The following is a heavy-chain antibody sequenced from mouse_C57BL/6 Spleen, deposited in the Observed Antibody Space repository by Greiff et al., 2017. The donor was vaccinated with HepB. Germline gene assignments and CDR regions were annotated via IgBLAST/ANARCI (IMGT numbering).Heavy chain of an antibody. CDR2: INPNYGTT. D-gene: IGHD1-1*01. Sequence: VQLQQSGPELVKPGASVKISCKASGYSFTDYNMNWVKQSHGKSLEWIGVINPNYGTTSYNQKFKGKATLTVDQSSSTAYMQLNSLTSEESAVYYCAREATTVGRFDVWGTGTTVTVSS. J-gene: IGHJ1*03. V-gene: IGHV1-39*01. CDR3: AREATTVGRFDV. CDR1: GYSFTDYN.